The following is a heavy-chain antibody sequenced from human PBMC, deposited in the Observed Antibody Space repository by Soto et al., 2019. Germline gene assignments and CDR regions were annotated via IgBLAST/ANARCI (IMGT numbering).Heavy chain of an antibody. J-gene: IGHJ4*03. CDR1: GYTFTSYA. D-gene: IGHD3-9*01. V-gene: IGHV1-3*01. Sequence: EASVKVSCKASGYTFTSYAMHWVRQAPGQRLEWMGWINAGNGNTKYSQKFQGRVTITRDTSASTAYMELSSLRSEDTAVYYCASNHILTGYYLFDYWGQGTTVTVSS. CDR2: INAGNGNT. CDR3: ASNHILTGYYLFDY.